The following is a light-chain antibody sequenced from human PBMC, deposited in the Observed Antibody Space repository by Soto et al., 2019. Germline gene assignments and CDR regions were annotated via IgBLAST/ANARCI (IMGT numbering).Light chain of an antibody. CDR3: QQYNSYLLP. J-gene: IGKJ4*01. CDR2: KSS. CDR1: QATSSY. Sequence: AVHETASPSSPSASTGDRAPLIRRASQATSSYLCWYQRKPWKAPKLVIYKSSSLESGVPSRFSGSGSATEFTLTISRLQPDDFANYYLQQYNSYLLPFGGGT. V-gene: IGKV1-8*01.